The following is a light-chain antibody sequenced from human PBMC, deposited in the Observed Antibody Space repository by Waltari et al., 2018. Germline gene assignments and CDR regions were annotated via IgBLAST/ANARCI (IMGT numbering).Light chain of an antibody. J-gene: IGLJ3*02. CDR1: SSDVGNYNS. Sequence: QSALTQPASVSGSPGQSITISCTGTSSDVGNYNSVSWYQDHPGQGPKVIIYDVSARPSGVSARFSGSKSGNTASLTISGLQAEDEADYYCSSQSSDNIVLFGGGTKVTVL. V-gene: IGLV2-14*03. CDR3: SSQSSDNIVL. CDR2: DVS.